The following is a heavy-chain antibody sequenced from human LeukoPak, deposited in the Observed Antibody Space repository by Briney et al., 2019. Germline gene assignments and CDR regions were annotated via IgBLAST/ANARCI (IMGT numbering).Heavy chain of an antibody. D-gene: IGHD3-22*01. CDR3: AKTTSSYYYDY. CDR1: GFTFSTFA. CDR2: ISSGGGST. Sequence: GGSLRLSCSASGFTFSTFAMHWVRQAPGERLEYVSAISSGGGSTYYADSVEGRFTISRDNSKSTLYLQMSSLRADDTAVYYCAKTTSSYYYDYWGQGTLVTVSS. J-gene: IGHJ4*02. V-gene: IGHV3-64D*06.